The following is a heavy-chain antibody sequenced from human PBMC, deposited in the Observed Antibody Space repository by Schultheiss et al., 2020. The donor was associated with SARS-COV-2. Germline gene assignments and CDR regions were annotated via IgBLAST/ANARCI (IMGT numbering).Heavy chain of an antibody. CDR1: GFTFSNFW. J-gene: IGHJ6*02. Sequence: RGSLRLSCAASGFTFSNFWMHWVRQAPGKGLVWVSRIKSDGSSTAYADFVKGRFTISRDNARNTLYLQMNNLRGEDTAVYYCTRAYCTDGVCYSGLVTRYYYGMDVWGQGTTVTVSS. CDR3: TRAYCTDGVCYSGLVTRYYYGMDV. D-gene: IGHD2-8*01. CDR2: IKSDGSST. V-gene: IGHV3-74*01.